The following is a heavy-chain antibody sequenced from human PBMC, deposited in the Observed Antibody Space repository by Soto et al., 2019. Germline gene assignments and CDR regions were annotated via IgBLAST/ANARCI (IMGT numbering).Heavy chain of an antibody. CDR1: GFICSSYD. CDR3: AKATATSGGAFEI. V-gene: IGHV3-23*01. Sequence: GGSLRLSCAVSGFICSSYDMSWVRQAPGKGLEWVSTILVGGSTHYEDSVKGRFTISSDTSKNTVYLQMNSLTAGETAFYYCAKATATSGGAFEIYGQGTMVTVSS. D-gene: IGHD1-1*01. J-gene: IGHJ3*02. CDR2: ILVGGST.